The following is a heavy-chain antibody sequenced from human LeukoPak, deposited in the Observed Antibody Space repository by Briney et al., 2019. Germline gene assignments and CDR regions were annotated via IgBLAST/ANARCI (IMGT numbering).Heavy chain of an antibody. D-gene: IGHD6-13*01. CDR2: ILLKFGTT. CDR3: ARSQSSSWYMMSFAP. Sequence: SVKVSCKASGDTFSNNAIHWVRQAPGQGLEWMGGILLKFGTTQYSGKFQDRVTITADASTTTAYMELSSLTSEDTAMYYCARSQSSSWYMMSFAPWGQGTLVIVSS. CDR1: GDTFSNNA. V-gene: IGHV1-69*01. J-gene: IGHJ5*02.